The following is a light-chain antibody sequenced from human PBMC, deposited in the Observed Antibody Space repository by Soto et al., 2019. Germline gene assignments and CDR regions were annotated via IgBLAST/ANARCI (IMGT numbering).Light chain of an antibody. CDR3: QQYFSTPPPT. CDR1: RSVLYSSDNKNY. CDR2: WAS. V-gene: IGKV4-1*01. J-gene: IGKJ1*01. Sequence: DIVMTQSPDSLAVSLGERATINCKSSRSVLYSSDNKNYLAWYQQKPGQPPQLLIYWASTRESGVPDRFSGSGSGTDFTLTISSLQAEDVAVYFCQQYFSTPPPTFGQGTKVDI.